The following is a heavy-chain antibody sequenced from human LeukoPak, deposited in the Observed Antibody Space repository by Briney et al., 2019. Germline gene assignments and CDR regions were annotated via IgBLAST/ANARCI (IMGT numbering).Heavy chain of an antibody. J-gene: IGHJ4*02. V-gene: IGHV3-15*01. CDR2: IKSKTDGETT. Sequence: GGSLRLSCVDSGFTFTNAWMSWVRQAPGKGLEWIGRIKSKTDGETTNYAEPVRGRFTISKDDSKSAVYLQMNSLKIEDTAVYYCATDLGTYYHGSQRLIPIDYWGQGTLVTVSS. D-gene: IGHD3-10*01. CDR3: ATDLGTYYHGSQRLIPIDY. CDR1: GFTFTNAW.